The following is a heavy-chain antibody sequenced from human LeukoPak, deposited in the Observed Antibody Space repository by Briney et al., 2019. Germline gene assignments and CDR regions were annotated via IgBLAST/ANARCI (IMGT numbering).Heavy chain of an antibody. Sequence: GGSLRLYREASGFTFRSYAMSWVRQAPGTGQEWVSGISGSGGSTYYTDSVKGRFTISRDNSNDTAYLQMNSLRAEDTAVYFCTKGRGSRVYTSSDSWGHGTLVTVSS. D-gene: IGHD2-8*01. V-gene: IGHV3-23*01. CDR2: ISGSGGST. CDR1: GFTFRSYA. CDR3: TKGRGSRVYTSSDS. J-gene: IGHJ5*01.